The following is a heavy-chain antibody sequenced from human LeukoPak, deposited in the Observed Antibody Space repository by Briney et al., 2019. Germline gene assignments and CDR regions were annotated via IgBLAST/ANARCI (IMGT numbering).Heavy chain of an antibody. CDR1: GFTFSSYE. Sequence: GGSLRLSCAASGFTFSSYEMNWVRQAPGKGLEWVSYISSTGYTIYYADSVKGRFTISRDNAKNSLYPQMNSLRDEDTAVYYCARRRGGWFDPWGQGTLVTVSS. CDR3: ARRRGGWFDP. D-gene: IGHD3-16*01. V-gene: IGHV3-48*03. J-gene: IGHJ5*02. CDR2: ISSTGYTI.